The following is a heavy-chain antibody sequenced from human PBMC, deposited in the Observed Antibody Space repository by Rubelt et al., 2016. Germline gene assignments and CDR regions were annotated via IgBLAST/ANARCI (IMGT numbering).Heavy chain of an antibody. Sequence: GRSLRLSCAASGFTFSSYGMHWVRQAPGKGLEWVAVISYDGSNKYYADSVKGRFTISRDNAKNSLYLQMNSLRAEDTAVYYCARDLSWSGYHYYYMDVWGKGTTVTVSS. CDR2: ISYDGSNK. CDR1: GFTFSSYG. V-gene: IGHV3-30*03. D-gene: IGHD3-3*01. J-gene: IGHJ6*03. CDR3: ARDLSWSGYHYYYMDV.